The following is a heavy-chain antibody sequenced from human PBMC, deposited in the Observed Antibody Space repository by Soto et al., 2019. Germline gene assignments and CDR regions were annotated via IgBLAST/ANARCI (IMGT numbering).Heavy chain of an antibody. J-gene: IGHJ4*02. CDR2: ISGDGGG. CDR3: AKWISPLLRFLGWFPPSLDY. Sequence: GGSLRLSCAASGFIFSSYAMSWVRQAPGKGLEWVSAISGDGGGIYADSVKGRFTISRDNSRNTVLLQMNNLRAEDTAVYYCAKWISPLLRFLGWFPPSLDYWGQGTLVTVSS. D-gene: IGHD3-3*01. V-gene: IGHV3-23*01. CDR1: GFIFSSYA.